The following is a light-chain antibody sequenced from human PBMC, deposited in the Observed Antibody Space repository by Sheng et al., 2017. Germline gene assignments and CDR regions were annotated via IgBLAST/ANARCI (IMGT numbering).Light chain of an antibody. CDR3: QQYDNSPFT. V-gene: IGKV3-20*01. J-gene: IGKJ3*01. CDR1: QSITSSY. Sequence: ESVLTQSPGTLCLSPGERATLSCRASQSITSSYLAWYQQKPGQAPRLLIYGASNRATGIPDRFSGSGSWDXLTLTISRLEPEDFAVYYCQQYDNSPFTFGPGTKVDLK. CDR2: GAS.